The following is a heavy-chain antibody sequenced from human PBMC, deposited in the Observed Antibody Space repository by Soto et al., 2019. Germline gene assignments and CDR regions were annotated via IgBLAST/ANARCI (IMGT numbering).Heavy chain of an antibody. Sequence: SETLSLTCTVSGGSISSGGYYWSWIRQHPGRGLEWIGYIYYSGSTYYNPSLKSRVTISVDTSKNQFSLKLSSVTAADTAVYYCARAPPSSLFDYWGQGTLVTVSS. CDR3: ARAPPSSLFDY. CDR2: IYYSGST. D-gene: IGHD2-15*01. V-gene: IGHV4-31*03. J-gene: IGHJ4*02. CDR1: GGSISSGGYY.